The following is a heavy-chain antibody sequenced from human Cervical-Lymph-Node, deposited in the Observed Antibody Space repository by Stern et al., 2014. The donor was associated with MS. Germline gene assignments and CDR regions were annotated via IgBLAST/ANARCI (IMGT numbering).Heavy chain of an antibody. CDR3: ATKAPPYCSGASCYEY. CDR2: IRKDGSRE. D-gene: IGHD2-15*01. J-gene: IGHJ4*02. V-gene: IGHV3-30*04. CDR1: GFTFSSLA. Sequence: QVQLVQSGGGVVQPGKSLRLSCAASGFTFSSLAMHWVRQAPGKGLEWVSFIRKDGSRENYADSVKGRFTISRDNSKRTLYLQLDSLRVEDTAVFYCATKAPPYCSGASCYEYWGQGTLVTVSS.